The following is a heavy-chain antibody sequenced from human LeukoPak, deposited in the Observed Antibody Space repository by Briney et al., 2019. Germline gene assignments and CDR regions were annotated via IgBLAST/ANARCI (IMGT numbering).Heavy chain of an antibody. J-gene: IGHJ4*02. CDR3: ARVRDGIIVVVPAASLDY. D-gene: IGHD2-2*01. CDR1: GYTFTSYG. CDR2: ISAYNGNT. Sequence: ASVKVSCKASGYTFTSYGISWVRQAPGQGLEWTGWISAYNGNTNYAQKLQGRVTMTTDTSTSTAYMELRSLRSDDTAVYYCARVRDGIIVVVPAASLDYWGQGTLVTVSS. V-gene: IGHV1-18*01.